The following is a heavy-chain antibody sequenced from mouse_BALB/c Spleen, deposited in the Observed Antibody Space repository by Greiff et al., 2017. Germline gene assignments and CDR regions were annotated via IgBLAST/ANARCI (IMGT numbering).Heavy chain of an antibody. D-gene: IGHD1-2*01. J-gene: IGHJ3*01. CDR2: IWAGGST. CDR1: GFSLTSYG. Sequence: VHLVESGPGLVAPSHSLSITCTVSGFSLTSYGVHWVRQPPGKGLEWLGVIWAGGSTNYNSALMSRLSTIKDNSKSQVFLKMNSLQTDDTAMYYCDRDITTATWLAYWGQGTLVTVSA. CDR3: DRDITTATWLAY. V-gene: IGHV2-9*02.